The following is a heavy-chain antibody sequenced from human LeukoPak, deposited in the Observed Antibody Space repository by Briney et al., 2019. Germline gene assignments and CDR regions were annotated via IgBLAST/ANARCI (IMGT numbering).Heavy chain of an antibody. CDR2: IKQDGSEK. J-gene: IGHJ4*02. CDR3: ASLDTAMVNSDY. V-gene: IGHV3-7*01. CDR1: GFTISSYW. Sequence: WGTLRLSCAASGFTISSYWMSWVRQAPGKGLEWVANIKQDGSEKHYVDSVKGRFTISRDNAKNSLYLQMNSLRAEDTAVYYCASLDTAMVNSDYWGQGTLVTVSS. D-gene: IGHD5-18*01.